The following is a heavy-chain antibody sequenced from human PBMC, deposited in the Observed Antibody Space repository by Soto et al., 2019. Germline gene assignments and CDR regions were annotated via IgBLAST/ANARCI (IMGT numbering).Heavy chain of an antibody. J-gene: IGHJ4*02. CDR2: VWYAGRQK. D-gene: IGHD6-13*01. V-gene: IGHV3-33*03. Sequence: QVHLVESGGGVVQPGRSLRLSCATSGFTFTNYVMHWVRQTPGKGLEWVANVWYAGRQKWYADLAKGRFTISRDNSENTVSLQMNSLRVEDTAVYYCATEPVESIWRIGSWGIDNWGQGTLVTVSS. CDR3: ATEPVESIWRIGSWGIDN. CDR1: GFTFTNYV.